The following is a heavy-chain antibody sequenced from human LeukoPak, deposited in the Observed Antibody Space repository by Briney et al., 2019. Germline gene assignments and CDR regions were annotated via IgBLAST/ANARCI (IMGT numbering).Heavy chain of an antibody. V-gene: IGHV4-34*01. CDR3: AGGAVAGNDDY. CDR1: GGSFRGYY. Sequence: SETLSHTCAVYGGSFRGYYWSWIRQPPGKGLEWIGEINHSGNTNYNPSLKSRDTISVDTSKNQFSLKLSSVTAADTAVYYCAGGAVAGNDDYWGQGTLVPVSS. CDR2: INHSGNT. J-gene: IGHJ4*02. D-gene: IGHD6-19*01.